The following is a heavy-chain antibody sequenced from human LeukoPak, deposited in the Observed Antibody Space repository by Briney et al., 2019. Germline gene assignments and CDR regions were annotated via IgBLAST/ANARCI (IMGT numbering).Heavy chain of an antibody. CDR3: ARQGEYCSSTSCSPNHYYYYYYMDV. V-gene: IGHV5-51*01. D-gene: IGHD2-2*01. Sequence: GESLKISCKGSGYSFTSYWIGWVRQMPGKGLEWMGIIYPGDSDTRYSPSFQGQVTISADKSISIAYLQWSSLKASDTAMYYCARQGEYCSSTSCSPNHYYYYYYMDVWGKGTTVTVSS. J-gene: IGHJ6*03. CDR1: GYSFTSYW. CDR2: IYPGDSDT.